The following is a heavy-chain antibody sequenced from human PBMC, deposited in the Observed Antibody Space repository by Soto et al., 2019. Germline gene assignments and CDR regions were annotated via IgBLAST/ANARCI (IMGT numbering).Heavy chain of an antibody. CDR3: ARDRFPYAASSCFDY. Sequence: QVQLVESGGGVVQPGRSLRLSCAASGFTFSSYGMHWVRQAPGKGLEWVAVIWYDGSNKYYADSVKGRFTISRDNSKNTLYLQMNSLRAEDTAVYYCARDRFPYAASSCFDYWGQGTLVTVSS. CDR2: IWYDGSNK. CDR1: GFTFSSYG. D-gene: IGHD2-15*01. J-gene: IGHJ4*02. V-gene: IGHV3-33*01.